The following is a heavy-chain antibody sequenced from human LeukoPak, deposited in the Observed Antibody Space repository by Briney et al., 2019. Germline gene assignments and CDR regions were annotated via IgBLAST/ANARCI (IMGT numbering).Heavy chain of an antibody. D-gene: IGHD3-22*01. V-gene: IGHV4-59*01. J-gene: IGHJ5*02. Sequence: SETLSLTCTDSGGSISTYYWTWIRQPPGRGLEWIGYIYYSGTTNYNPSLKSRVTISLDTSKNQFTLKLGSVTAADTAVYYCARGASSASTWFDPWGQGTLVTVSS. CDR3: ARGASSASTWFDP. CDR2: IYYSGTT. CDR1: GGSISTYY.